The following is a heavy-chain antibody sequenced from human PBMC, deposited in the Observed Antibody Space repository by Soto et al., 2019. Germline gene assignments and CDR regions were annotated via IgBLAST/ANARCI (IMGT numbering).Heavy chain of an antibody. CDR1: GGSLSGVH. J-gene: IGHJ4*02. D-gene: IGHD1-26*01. Sequence: QVQVQQWGAGLLKPSETLSLTCEVFGGSLSGVHWTWIRQSPGERLEWIGEITHFGGTNSNPSLKSRVTISADTSKNLFSLNLTSVTAADTAVYYCAGGRGNVWELPVHWGQGTLVTVSS. CDR3: AGGRGNVWELPVH. CDR2: ITHFGGT. V-gene: IGHV4-34*01.